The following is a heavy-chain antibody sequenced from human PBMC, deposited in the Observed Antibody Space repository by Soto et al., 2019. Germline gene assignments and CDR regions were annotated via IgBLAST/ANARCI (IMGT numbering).Heavy chain of an antibody. J-gene: IGHJ3*02. CDR2: FDPEDGET. D-gene: IGHD2-15*01. CDR3: ATDADIVVVVAANQGVAFDI. V-gene: IGHV1-24*01. CDR1: GYTLTELS. Sequence: QVQLVQSGAEVKKPGASVKVSCKVSGYTLTELSMHWVRQAPGKGLEWIGGFDPEDGETIYAQKFQGRVTMTEDTSTDTAYMELSSLRSEDTAVYYCATDADIVVVVAANQGVAFDIWGQGTMVTVSS.